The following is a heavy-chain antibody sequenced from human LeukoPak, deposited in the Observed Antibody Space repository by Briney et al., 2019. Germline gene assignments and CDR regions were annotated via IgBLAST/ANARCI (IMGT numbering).Heavy chain of an antibody. V-gene: IGHV1-8*01. Sequence: ASVKVTCKASGYTFTSSDINWVRQATGQGLEWMGWMNPNSGNTGYAQKFQGRVTMTRNTSISTAYMELSSLRSEDTAVYYCARRGSSSWYGRWFDPWGQGTLVTVSS. J-gene: IGHJ5*02. CDR3: ARRGSSSWYGRWFDP. D-gene: IGHD6-13*01. CDR1: GYTFTSSD. CDR2: MNPNSGNT.